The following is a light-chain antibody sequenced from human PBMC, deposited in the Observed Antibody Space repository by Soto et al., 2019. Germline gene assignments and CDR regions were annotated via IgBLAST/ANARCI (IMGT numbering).Light chain of an antibody. CDR2: EVV. CDR3: KSYAGSNTYV. Sequence: QSALTQPASVSGSPGQSITISCTGTSSDVGASNYVSWYQHHPGKAPKLVIYEVVQRPSGVPDRFSGSKSGNTASLTVSGLQAADEADYFCKSYAGSNTYVFGSGTKVTVL. CDR1: SSDVGASNY. V-gene: IGLV2-8*01. J-gene: IGLJ1*01.